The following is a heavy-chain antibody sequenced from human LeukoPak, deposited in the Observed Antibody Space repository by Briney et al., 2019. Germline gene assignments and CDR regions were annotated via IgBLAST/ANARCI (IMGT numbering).Heavy chain of an antibody. CDR2: ISSDGSNK. CDR1: KFTFSNYG. J-gene: IGHJ4*02. V-gene: IGHV3-30*03. D-gene: IGHD3-22*01. Sequence: GRTLRLSCAASKFTFSNYGMHWVRQAPGKGLEWVAVISSDGSNKYYADSVKGRFTISRDNFKNMLYLQMDSLRAEDTAMYYCARARDNYDESGHSALDHWGQGTLFTASS. CDR3: ARARDNYDESGHSALDH.